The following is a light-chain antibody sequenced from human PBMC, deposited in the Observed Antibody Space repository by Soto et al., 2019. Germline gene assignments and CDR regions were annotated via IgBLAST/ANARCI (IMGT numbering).Light chain of an antibody. Sequence: QSALTQPASVSGSPGQSIIISCTGTSSDVGAYNFVSWFQHHPGKAPKLMISDVSYRPSGVSNRFSGSKSGNTASLTISGLQTEDEADYYCSSYTISDTVVFGGVTKLTVL. J-gene: IGLJ2*01. CDR1: SSDVGAYNF. CDR3: SSYTISDTVV. V-gene: IGLV2-14*03. CDR2: DVS.